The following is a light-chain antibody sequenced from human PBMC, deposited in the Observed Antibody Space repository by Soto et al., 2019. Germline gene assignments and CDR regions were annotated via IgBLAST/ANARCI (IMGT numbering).Light chain of an antibody. CDR1: QGISSA. J-gene: IGKJ3*01. V-gene: IGKV1-13*02. CDR3: QQFNSYPFLFT. CDR2: DAS. Sequence: AIQLTQSPSSLSASVGDRVTITCRASQGISSALAWYQQKPGKAPKLLIYDASSLESGVPSRFSGSGSGTDFTLTISSLQPEDFATYYCQQFNSYPFLFTFGPGTKVDI.